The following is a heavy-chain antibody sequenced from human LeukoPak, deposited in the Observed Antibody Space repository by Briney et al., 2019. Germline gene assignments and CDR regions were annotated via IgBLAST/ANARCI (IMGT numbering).Heavy chain of an antibody. CDR1: GGSISSYY. Sequence: SETLSLTCTVSGGSISSYYWSWIRQPAGKGLEWIGRIHNSGSTNYNPSLKSRVTMSVDTSKNQFSLKLSSVTAADTAVYYCARDQYYYDSSGYYRFDSWGQGTLVTVSS. CDR3: ARDQYYYDSSGYYRFDS. D-gene: IGHD3-22*01. V-gene: IGHV4-4*07. J-gene: IGHJ4*02. CDR2: IHNSGST.